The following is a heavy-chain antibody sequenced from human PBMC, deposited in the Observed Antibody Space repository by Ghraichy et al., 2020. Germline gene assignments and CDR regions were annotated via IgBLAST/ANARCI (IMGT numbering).Heavy chain of an antibody. CDR2: IRQDGSEK. D-gene: IGHD6-19*01. V-gene: IGHV3-7*01. CDR1: AFTFSSHW. J-gene: IGHJ4*02. CDR3: ATFSSGW. Sequence: ESLNISCVASAFTFSSHWMHWVRQPPGKGLEWVANIRQDGSEKYYVDSVKGRFTISRDNAKNSLFLQMNSLRAEDTAVYYCATFSSGWWGQGTLVTVSS.